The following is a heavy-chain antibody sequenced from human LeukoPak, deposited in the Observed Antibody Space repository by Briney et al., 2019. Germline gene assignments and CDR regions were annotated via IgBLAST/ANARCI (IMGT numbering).Heavy chain of an antibody. V-gene: IGHV3-21*01. J-gene: IGHJ4*02. CDR1: GFTFTSYT. D-gene: IGHD3-10*01. Sequence: GDSLRLSCAASGFTFTSYTMDWVRQAPGKGLEWVSSISSSSGYIYYAESEKGRFTISRDNAENSLHLQMNSLRAEDTALYYCARESLYSGSASSDLDYWGQGTLVIVS. CDR3: ARESLYSGSASSDLDY. CDR2: ISSSSGYI.